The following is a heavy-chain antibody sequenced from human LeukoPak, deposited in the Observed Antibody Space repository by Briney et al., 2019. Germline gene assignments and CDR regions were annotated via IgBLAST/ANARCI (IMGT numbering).Heavy chain of an antibody. V-gene: IGHV4-59*01. CDR3: ARDNWNCGSSMDV. D-gene: IGHD1-7*01. CDR1: GGSISSYY. J-gene: IGHJ6*02. Sequence: SETLSLTCTVSGGSISSYYWSWIRQPPGKGLEWIGYIYYSGSTNYNPSLKSRVTISVDTSKNQFSLKLSSVTAAGTAVYYCARDNWNCGSSMDVWGQGTTVTVSS. CDR2: IYYSGST.